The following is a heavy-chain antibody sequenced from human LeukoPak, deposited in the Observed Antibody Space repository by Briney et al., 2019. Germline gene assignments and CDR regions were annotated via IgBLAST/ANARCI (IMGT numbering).Heavy chain of an antibody. J-gene: IGHJ4*02. V-gene: IGHV4-59*08. D-gene: IGHD3-10*01. Sequence: SETLSLTCTVSGGSISSYYWSWIRQPPGKGLEWIGYIYYSGSTHYNPSLKSRVTISVDTSKNQFSLKLSSVTAADTAVYYCARHARGGDYWGQGTLVTVSS. CDR2: IYYSGST. CDR1: GGSISSYY. CDR3: ARHARGGDY.